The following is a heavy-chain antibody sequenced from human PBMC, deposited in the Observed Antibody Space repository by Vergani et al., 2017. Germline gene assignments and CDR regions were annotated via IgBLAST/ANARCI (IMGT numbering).Heavy chain of an antibody. J-gene: IGHJ5*02. Sequence: VQLLESGGGLVQPGGSLRLSCAASGFTFNQYGMHWVRQAPGKGLEWVAVTWYDGNNKQYADSVKGRFTISRDNSKSTMYLQMNSLRAEDTGVYYCARDLRLLYNRFDPWGQGTLVTVSS. V-gene: IGHV3-33*08. CDR2: TWYDGNNK. D-gene: IGHD1-14*01. CDR1: GFTFNQYG. CDR3: ARDLRLLYNRFDP.